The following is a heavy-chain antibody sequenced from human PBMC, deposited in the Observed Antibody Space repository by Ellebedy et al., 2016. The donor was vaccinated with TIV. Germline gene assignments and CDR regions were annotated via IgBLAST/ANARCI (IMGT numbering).Heavy chain of an antibody. D-gene: IGHD1-14*01. CDR2: FGVSGDST. CDR1: GFTFSNFA. V-gene: IGHV3-23*01. CDR3: ARGKSGTYIHHAFDY. J-gene: IGHJ4*02. Sequence: PGGSLRLSCAASGFTFSNFAMSWVRQAPGKGLEWVSGFGVSGDSTYYADSVKGRFSISRDNSRNTLYLQMNSLRAEDTAIYYCARGKSGTYIHHAFDYWGQGTLVTVSS.